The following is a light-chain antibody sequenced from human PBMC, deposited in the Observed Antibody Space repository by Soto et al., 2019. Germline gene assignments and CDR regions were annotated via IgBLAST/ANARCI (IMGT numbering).Light chain of an antibody. CDR1: HDIDNY. CDR2: DAF. J-gene: IGKJ1*01. Sequence: EIQMTQSPSSLSASIGDRVTITCQASHDIDNYLNWFQQKPGKAPKLLIYDAFNLETGVPSRFSGSGSGTDFTLTISSLQPEDIATYYCQKYNSAPQTFGQGTKVDIK. V-gene: IGKV1-33*01. CDR3: QKYNSAPQT.